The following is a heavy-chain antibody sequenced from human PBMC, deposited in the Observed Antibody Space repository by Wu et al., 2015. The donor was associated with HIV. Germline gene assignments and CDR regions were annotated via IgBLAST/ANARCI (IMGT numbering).Heavy chain of an antibody. Sequence: QVQLVQSGAEVKKPGSSVKVSCKASGGTFSRSGISWVRQVPGQGLEWVGRIIPIFGTANYAQKFQGRVTITTDESTSTAYMELSSLRSEDTAVYYCARDRRYCSGGSCYWGYYFDYWGQGTLVTVSS. CDR2: IIPIFGTA. CDR3: ARDRRYCSGGSCYWGYYFDY. CDR1: GGTFSRSG. J-gene: IGHJ4*02. V-gene: IGHV1-69*05. D-gene: IGHD2-15*01.